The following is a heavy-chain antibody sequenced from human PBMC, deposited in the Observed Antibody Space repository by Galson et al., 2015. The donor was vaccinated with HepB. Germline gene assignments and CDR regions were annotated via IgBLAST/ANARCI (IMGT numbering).Heavy chain of an antibody. J-gene: IGHJ6*02. CDR2: ISSSSSSI. Sequence: SLRLSCAVSGFTFSSYSMNWVRQAPGKGLEWVSYISSSSSSINYADSVKGRFTISRDNAKNSLYLQMNSLRAEDTAVYYCARVASQLLNGMDVWGQGTTVTVSS. CDR1: GFTFSSYS. D-gene: IGHD5-24*01. V-gene: IGHV3-48*01. CDR3: ARVASQLLNGMDV.